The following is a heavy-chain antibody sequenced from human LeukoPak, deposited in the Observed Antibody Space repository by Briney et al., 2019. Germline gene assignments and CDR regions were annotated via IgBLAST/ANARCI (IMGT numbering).Heavy chain of an antibody. CDR1: GSTFSIYS. D-gene: IGHD4-23*01. J-gene: IGHJ4*02. Sequence: GGSLRLSCAASGSTFSIYSMNWVRQAPEKGLEWVSSISPSSTYIYYADSMKGRFTISRDNAKNSLYLQMNSLSAEDTAVYYCARLAGNPEYYLDYWGQGTLVTVSS. CDR3: ARLAGNPEYYLDY. V-gene: IGHV3-21*01. CDR2: ISPSSTYI.